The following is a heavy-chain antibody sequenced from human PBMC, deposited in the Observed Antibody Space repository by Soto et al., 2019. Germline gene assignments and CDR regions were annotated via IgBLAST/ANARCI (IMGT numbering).Heavy chain of an antibody. D-gene: IGHD6-19*01. V-gene: IGHV3-33*01. CDR1: GFTFSTYG. J-gene: IGHJ4*02. Sequence: QVHLVESGGGVVQPGRSLRLSCAASGFTFSTYGMHWVRQAPGKGLEWVALIWNHGREDSYADSVKGRFTISSDNSKNTLWLQMNSLRADDTAVYYCVRGPWLVGDVTSFDYWGQGSLVTVSS. CDR2: IWNHGRED. CDR3: VRGPWLVGDVTSFDY.